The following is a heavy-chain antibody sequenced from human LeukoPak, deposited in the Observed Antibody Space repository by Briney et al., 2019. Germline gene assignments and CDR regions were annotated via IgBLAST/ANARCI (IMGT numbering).Heavy chain of an antibody. J-gene: IGHJ4*02. D-gene: IGHD1-1*01. CDR1: GVTFSNYW. CDR2: INDGGSEK. Sequence: PGASLTLSCAASGVTFSNYWMSWVRQAPGKGLEWMANINDGGSEKNYVDFVKGRFTPSRNNARNTLSLQMNSLRSENTAVYYCGTYKNQPHTLFFDFWGEGALVTVSA. CDR3: GTYKNQPHTLFFDF. V-gene: IGHV3-7*02.